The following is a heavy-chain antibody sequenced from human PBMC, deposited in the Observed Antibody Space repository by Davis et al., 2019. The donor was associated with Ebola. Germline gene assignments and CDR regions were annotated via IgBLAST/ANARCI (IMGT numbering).Heavy chain of an antibody. CDR1: GFSFRSYW. V-gene: IGHV3-7*01. D-gene: IGHD3-3*02. J-gene: IGHJ5*02. Sequence: GESLKISCAASGFSFRSYWMSWVRQAPGKGLEWVANIKQDGSEKYYVDSVKGRFTISRDNAKNSLYLQMNSLRAEDTAVYYCARGYSHLGSEAWGQGTLVTVSS. CDR2: IKQDGSEK. CDR3: ARGYSHLGSEA.